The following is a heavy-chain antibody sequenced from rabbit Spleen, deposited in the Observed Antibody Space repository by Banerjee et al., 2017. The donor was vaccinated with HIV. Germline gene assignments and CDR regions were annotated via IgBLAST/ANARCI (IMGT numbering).Heavy chain of an antibody. V-gene: IGHV1S45*01. CDR3: TRDDGSGHYIDGYFNL. CDR1: GFSFSSGYD. J-gene: IGHJ4*01. CDR2: IYTGNGKN. D-gene: IGHD1-1*01. Sequence: QEQLVESGGGLVKPGASLTLTCTASGFSFSSGYDISWVRQAPGKGLEWIGFIYTGNGKNYYASWAKGRFTISKTSSTAVTLQVTSLTAADTATYFCTRDDGSGHYIDGYFNLWGPGHPRHRL.